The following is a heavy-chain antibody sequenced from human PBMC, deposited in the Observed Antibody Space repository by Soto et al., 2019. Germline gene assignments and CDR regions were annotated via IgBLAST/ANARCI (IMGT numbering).Heavy chain of an antibody. CDR3: ARGYCIRTRCASIYYYYGMDV. CDR1: GYTFTSYD. J-gene: IGHJ6*02. CDR2: MNPNSGNT. D-gene: IGHD2-2*01. V-gene: IGHV1-8*01. Sequence: QVQLVQSGAEVKKPGASVKVSCKASGYTFTSYDINWVRQATGQGLEWMGWMNPNSGNTGYAQKFQCRVTMTRNTSISTADMELSSLRSEDTAVYYCARGYCIRTRCASIYYYYGMDVWGQGTTVTVSS.